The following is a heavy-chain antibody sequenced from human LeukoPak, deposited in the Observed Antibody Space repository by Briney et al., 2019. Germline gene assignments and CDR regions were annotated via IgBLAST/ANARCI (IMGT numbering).Heavy chain of an antibody. J-gene: IGHJ5*02. Sequence: PSETLSLTCTVSGGSIRSYYWSWIRQPPGKGLEWIGFMHHSGSTKHNPYLKSRVTISVDTSKSQFSLKLSSVTAADTAVYYCARHAAVEGSSGWSPLWWFDPWGQGTLVSVSS. CDR1: GGSIRSYY. V-gene: IGHV4-59*08. CDR2: MHHSGST. CDR3: ARHAAVEGSSGWSPLWWFDP. D-gene: IGHD6-19*01.